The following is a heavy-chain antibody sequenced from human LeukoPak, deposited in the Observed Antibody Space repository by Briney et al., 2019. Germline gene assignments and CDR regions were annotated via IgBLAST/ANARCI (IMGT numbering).Heavy chain of an antibody. CDR1: VFSFSSYA. CDR3: AKARAGYGNSWLDP. V-gene: IGHV3-33*03. J-gene: IGHJ5*02. Sequence: GSLRLSCAASVFSFSSYAMNWVRQAPGKGLEWVAVIWYDASKKYYGESVKGRFTISRDNSKNMVYLQMDSLRVEDTAVYYCAKARAGYGNSWLDPWGQGSLVVVSS. CDR2: IWYDASKK. D-gene: IGHD5-18*01.